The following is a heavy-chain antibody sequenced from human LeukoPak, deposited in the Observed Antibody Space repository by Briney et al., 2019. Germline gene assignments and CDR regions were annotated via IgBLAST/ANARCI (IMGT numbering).Heavy chain of an antibody. V-gene: IGHV3-30*18. CDR2: ISYDGSNK. J-gene: IGHJ1*01. D-gene: IGHD6-13*01. Sequence: GGSLRLSCAASGFTFSSYAMHWVRQAPGKGLEWVAVISYDGSNKYYADSVKGRFTISRDNSENTLYLQMNSLRAEDTAVYYCAKMRIAAALEHWGQGTLVTVSS. CDR3: AKMRIAAALEH. CDR1: GFTFSSYA.